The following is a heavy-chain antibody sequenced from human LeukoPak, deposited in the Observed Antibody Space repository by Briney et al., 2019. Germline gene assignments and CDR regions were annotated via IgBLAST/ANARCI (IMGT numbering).Heavy chain of an antibody. Sequence: ASVKVSCKASGYTFTGYYIHWVRQAPGQGLEWMGWINPNSGGTKYAQKFQGRVTMTRDTSISTAYMELSRLRSDDTAVYYCASSFRSFRDNWNYGWFDPWGQGTLVTVSS. CDR2: INPNSGGT. J-gene: IGHJ5*02. V-gene: IGHV1-2*02. CDR3: ASSFRSFRDNWNYGWFDP. D-gene: IGHD1-7*01. CDR1: GYTFTGYY.